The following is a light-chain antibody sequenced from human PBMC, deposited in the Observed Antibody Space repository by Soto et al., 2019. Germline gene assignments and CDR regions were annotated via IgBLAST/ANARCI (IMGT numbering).Light chain of an antibody. V-gene: IGKV1-39*01. CDR2: AAS. CDR1: QSISSY. Sequence: DIQMTQSPSSLSASLGDIVTITCRASQSISSYLDWYQQKPGKAPKLLIYAASSLQSGVPSRFSGSGSGTDFTLTISSLQPEDFATYYCQQSYSTPQTFGQGTKVDIK. CDR3: QQSYSTPQT. J-gene: IGKJ1*01.